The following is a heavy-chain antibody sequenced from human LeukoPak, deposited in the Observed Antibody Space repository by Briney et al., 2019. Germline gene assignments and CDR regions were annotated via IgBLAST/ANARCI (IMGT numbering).Heavy chain of an antibody. CDR2: IYYSGNT. CDR3: ATGGYTGYDLPY. V-gene: IGHV4-31*03. Sequence: SGTLSLTCTVSGGSISSGDYYWTWIRQHPGKGLEWIGYIYYSGNTYYSPSLKSRVTISLDTSKNQFSLKLSSVTAADTAVYYCATGGYTGYDLPYWGQGTLVTVSS. CDR1: GGSISSGDYY. J-gene: IGHJ4*02. D-gene: IGHD5-12*01.